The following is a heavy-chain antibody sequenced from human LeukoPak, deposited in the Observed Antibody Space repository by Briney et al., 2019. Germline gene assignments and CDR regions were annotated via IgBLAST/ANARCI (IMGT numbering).Heavy chain of an antibody. CDR2: LSNDGSST. J-gene: IGHJ6*02. V-gene: IGHV3-74*01. CDR1: GLTFSSYW. Sequence: PGGSLRLSCAASGLTFSSYWMHWVRQAAGKGLAWVSRLSNDGSSTSYADSVKGRFTISRDNAKNTLYLQKNSLRAEDTAVYYCANVALDVWGQGTTVTVSS. CDR3: ANVALDV.